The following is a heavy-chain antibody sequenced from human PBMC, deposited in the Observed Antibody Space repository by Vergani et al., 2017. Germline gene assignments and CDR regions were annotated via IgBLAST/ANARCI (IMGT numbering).Heavy chain of an antibody. CDR2: INTNSGGT. D-gene: IGHD6-6*01. CDR3: ARDVEYSSSLRGY. CDR1: GYTFTGYY. J-gene: IGHJ4*02. V-gene: IGHV1-2*02. Sequence: QVQLVQSGAEVKKPGASVKVSCKASGYTFTGYYMHWVRQAPGQGLEWMGWINTNSGGTTYAQKFQGRVTMTRDTSISTADMELSRLRTDDTAVYYCARDVEYSSSLRGYWGQGTLVTVSS.